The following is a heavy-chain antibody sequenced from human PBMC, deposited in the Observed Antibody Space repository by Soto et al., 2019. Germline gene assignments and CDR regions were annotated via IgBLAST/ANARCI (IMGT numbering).Heavy chain of an antibody. CDR1: GGAISAFY. CDR2: IYASGHT. CDR3: ARSPSTSTIGSFEI. J-gene: IGHJ3*02. V-gene: IGHV4-4*07. D-gene: IGHD6-6*01. Sequence: QVQLQESGPGLVKPSETLSLTCSVSGGAISAFYWNWIRQSAGTGLEWIGRIYASGHTTYNPSLESRVSMSVDTSKHQFSLKLSSVSAADTAVYYCARSPSTSTIGSFEIWGQGRMVTVSS.